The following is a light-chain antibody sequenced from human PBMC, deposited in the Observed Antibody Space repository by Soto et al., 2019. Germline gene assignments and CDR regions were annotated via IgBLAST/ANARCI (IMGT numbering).Light chain of an antibody. CDR2: KAS. CDR3: QQYNTYPLT. Sequence: DVQLTQSPSTLSASIGDRVIITCRASQSISDWLAWYQQKQGKAPRILIYKASTLQSGVPSRFRGSGSGTDFTLTISRLQPEDFETYFCQQYNTYPLTLGQGTKVDIK. V-gene: IGKV1-5*03. J-gene: IGKJ1*01. CDR1: QSISDW.